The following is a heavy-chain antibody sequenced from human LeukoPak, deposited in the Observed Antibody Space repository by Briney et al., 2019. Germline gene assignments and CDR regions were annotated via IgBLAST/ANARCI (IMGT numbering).Heavy chain of an antibody. J-gene: IGHJ4*02. V-gene: IGHV4-61*01. D-gene: IGHD5-18*01. CDR2: IYYSGST. CDR1: GGSVSSGSYY. CDR3: ARASWIQNYDDWWGSYYFDY. Sequence: SETLSLTCTVSGGSVSSGSYYWSWIRQPPGKGLEWIGYIYYSGSTNYNSSLKSRVTISVDTSKNQFSLKLSSVTAADTAVYYCARASWIQNYDDWWGSYYFDYWGQGTLVTVSS.